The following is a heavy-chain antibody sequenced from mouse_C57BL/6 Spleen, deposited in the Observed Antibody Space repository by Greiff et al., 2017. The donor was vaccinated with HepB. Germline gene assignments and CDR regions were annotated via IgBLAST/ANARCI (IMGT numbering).Heavy chain of an antibody. V-gene: IGHV1-19*01. D-gene: IGHD3-1*01. CDR3: ARVGESVYYFDY. J-gene: IGHJ2*01. Sequence: EVQLQQSGPVLVKPGASVKMSCKASGYTFTDYYMNWVKQSHGKSLEWIGVINPYNGGTSYNQKFKGKATLTVDKSSSTAYMALNSLTSEDSAVYYCARVGESVYYFDYWGQGTTLTVSS. CDR2: INPYNGGT. CDR1: GYTFTDYY.